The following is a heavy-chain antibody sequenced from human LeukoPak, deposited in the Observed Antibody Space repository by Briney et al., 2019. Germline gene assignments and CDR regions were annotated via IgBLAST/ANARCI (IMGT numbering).Heavy chain of an antibody. CDR3: STGILTERNDY. V-gene: IGHV3-15*07. CDR1: GLIFNDAW. J-gene: IGHJ4*02. CDR2: IKSKTDGASI. Sequence: GGSLRLSCAASGLIFNDAWMTWVRQAPGRGLEWVGRIKSKTDGASIDYAAPMKGRFTISRDDSKDTLYLQMDGLKADDTAVYYCSTGILTERNDYWGQGTLVTVSS. D-gene: IGHD5-18*01.